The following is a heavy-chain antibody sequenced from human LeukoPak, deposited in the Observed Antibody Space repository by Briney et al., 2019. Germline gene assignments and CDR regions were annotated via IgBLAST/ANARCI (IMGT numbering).Heavy chain of an antibody. J-gene: IGHJ4*02. V-gene: IGHV1-2*02. CDR2: INPNSGGT. CDR1: GYTFTGYY. D-gene: IGHD5-24*01. Sequence: GASVKVSCKASGYTFTGYYFHWVRQAPGQGLEWRGWINPNSGGTNYAQKFQGRVTMTRDTSSSTVYMELSRLTSDDTAVYYCARDSTMAGPEGIDYWGQGTLVTVSS. CDR3: ARDSTMAGPEGIDY.